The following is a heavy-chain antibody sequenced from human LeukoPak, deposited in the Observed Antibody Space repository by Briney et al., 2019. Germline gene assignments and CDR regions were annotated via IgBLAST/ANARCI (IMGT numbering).Heavy chain of an antibody. CDR1: GYTFTSYG. CDR2: ISAYNGNT. D-gene: IGHD2-15*01. CDR3: ARDQSLIVVGPFDP. J-gene: IGHJ5*02. Sequence: ASVKVSCKASGYTFTSYGISWVRQAPGQGLEWTGWISAYNGNTNYAQKLQGRVTMTTDTSTSTAYMELRSLRSDDTAVYYCARDQSLIVVGPFDPWGQGTLVTVSS. V-gene: IGHV1-18*01.